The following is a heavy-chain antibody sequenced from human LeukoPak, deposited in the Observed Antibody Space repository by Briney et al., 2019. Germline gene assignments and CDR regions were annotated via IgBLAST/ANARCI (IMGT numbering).Heavy chain of an antibody. J-gene: IGHJ6*03. Sequence: KSSETLSLTCTVSGGSISSYYWGWIRQPPGKGLEWIGSIYYSGSTYYNPSLKSRVTISVDTSKNQFSLKLSSVTAADTAVYYCARGVWSGYSYYYYYMDVWGKGTTVTVSS. CDR2: IYYSGST. CDR3: ARGVWSGYSYYYYYMDV. CDR1: GGSISSYY. D-gene: IGHD3-3*01. V-gene: IGHV4-39*07.